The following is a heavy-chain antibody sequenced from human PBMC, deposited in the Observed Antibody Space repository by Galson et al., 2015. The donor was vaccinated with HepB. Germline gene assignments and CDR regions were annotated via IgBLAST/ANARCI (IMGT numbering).Heavy chain of an antibody. V-gene: IGHV3-30-3*01. CDR3: ARGHYDYVWGSYRFGAFDI. Sequence: SLRLSCAASGFTFSSYAMHWVRQAPGKGLEWVAVISYDGSNKYYADSVKGRFTISRDNSKNTLYLQMNSLRAEDTAVYYCARGHYDYVWGSYRFGAFDIWGQGTMVTVSS. D-gene: IGHD3-16*02. J-gene: IGHJ3*02. CDR1: GFTFSSYA. CDR2: ISYDGSNK.